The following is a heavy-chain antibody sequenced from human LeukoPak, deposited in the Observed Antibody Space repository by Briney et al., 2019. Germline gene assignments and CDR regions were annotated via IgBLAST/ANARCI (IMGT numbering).Heavy chain of an antibody. CDR2: ISGSGGST. V-gene: IGHV3-23*01. D-gene: IGHD5-24*01. CDR1: GFTFSNYA. J-gene: IGHJ3*02. CDR3: AKGDEEMATISAFDI. Sequence: GGSLRLSYAASGFTFSNYAMSWVRQAPGKGLEWVSVISGSGGSTYYGDSVKGRFTISRDNPKNTLYLQMNSLRAEDTAVYYCAKGDEEMATISAFDIWGQGTMVTVSS.